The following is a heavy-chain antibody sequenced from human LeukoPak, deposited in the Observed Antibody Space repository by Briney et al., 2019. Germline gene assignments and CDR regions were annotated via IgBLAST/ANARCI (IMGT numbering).Heavy chain of an antibody. V-gene: IGHV1-8*03. J-gene: IGHJ5*02. CDR1: GYTFTSYD. D-gene: IGHD2-2*01. Sequence: ASVKVSCKASGYTFTSYDINWVRQATGQGLEWMGWMNPNSGNTGYAQKFQGRVTITRNTSISTAYMELSSLRSEDTAVYYCARVDDCSSTSCPSGGWFDPWGQGTLVTVSS. CDR2: MNPNSGNT. CDR3: ARVDDCSSTSCPSGGWFDP.